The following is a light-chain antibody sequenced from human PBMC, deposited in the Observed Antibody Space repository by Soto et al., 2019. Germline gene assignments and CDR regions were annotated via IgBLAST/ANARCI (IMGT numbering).Light chain of an antibody. J-gene: IGLJ2*01. CDR3: GADHGSGTNFVKV. CDR2: VGPGGIVG. V-gene: IGLV9-49*03. CDR1: SGYSDYK. Sequence: QSVLTQPPSASASLGASVTLTCTLSSGYSDYKVDWSQQQPGKGPRLVMRVGPGGIVGSKGDGIPDRFSVLGSGLNRYLTIKNIQEEDESDYHCGADHGSGTNFVKVFGGGTKLTVL.